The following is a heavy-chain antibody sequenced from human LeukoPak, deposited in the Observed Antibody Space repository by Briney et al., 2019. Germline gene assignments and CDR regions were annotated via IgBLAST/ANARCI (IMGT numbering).Heavy chain of an antibody. Sequence: SETLSLTCAVSGGSISSSNWWSWVRQPPGKGLEWIGEIYHSGSTNYNPSLKSRVTISVDKSKNQFSLKLSSVTAADTAVYYCARDRVDYYGSGSYYRFDYWGQGTLVTVSS. D-gene: IGHD3-10*01. J-gene: IGHJ4*02. V-gene: IGHV4-4*02. CDR2: IYHSGST. CDR3: ARDRVDYYGSGSYYRFDY. CDR1: GGSISSSNW.